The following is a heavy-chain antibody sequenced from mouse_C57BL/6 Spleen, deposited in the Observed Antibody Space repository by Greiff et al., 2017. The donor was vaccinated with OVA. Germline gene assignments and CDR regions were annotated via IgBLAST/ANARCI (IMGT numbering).Heavy chain of an antibody. CDR3: ARNWDGPYFDY. CDR2: INPSTGGT. D-gene: IGHD4-1*01. J-gene: IGHJ2*01. V-gene: IGHV1-42*01. CDR1: GYSFTGYY. Sequence: VQLQQSGPELVKPGASVKLSCKASGYSFTGYYMNWVKQSPEQSLEWIGEINPSTGGTTYNQKFKAKATLTVDKSSSTAYMQLKSLTSEDTAVYYCARNWDGPYFDYWGKGTTLTVSS.